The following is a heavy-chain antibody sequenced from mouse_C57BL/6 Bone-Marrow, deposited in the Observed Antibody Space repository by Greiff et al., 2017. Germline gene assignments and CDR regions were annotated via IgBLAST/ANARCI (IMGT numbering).Heavy chain of an antibody. Sequence: VQLQQSGPGLVKPSQSLSLTCSVTGYSITSGYYWNWIRQFPGNKLEWMGYISYDGSNNYNPSLKNRISITRDTSKNQFFLKLNSVTTEDTATYYCARENYGSATRFAYWGQGTLVTVSA. CDR1: GYSITSGYY. CDR2: ISYDGSN. CDR3: ARENYGSATRFAY. D-gene: IGHD1-1*01. J-gene: IGHJ3*01. V-gene: IGHV3-6*01.